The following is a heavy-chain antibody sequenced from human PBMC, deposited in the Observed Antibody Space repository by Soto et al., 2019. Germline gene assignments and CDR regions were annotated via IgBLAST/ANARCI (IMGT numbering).Heavy chain of an antibody. J-gene: IGHJ3*02. V-gene: IGHV6-1*01. Sequence: SQTLSLTCAISGDSVSSNSAAWNWIRQSPSRGLEWLGRTYYRSKWYNDYAVSVKSRITINPDTSKNQFSLQLNSVTPEDTAVYYCARASPPRMAARPYAFDIWGQGTMVTVSS. CDR2: TYYRSKWYN. CDR1: GDSVSSNSAA. D-gene: IGHD6-6*01. CDR3: ARASPPRMAARPYAFDI.